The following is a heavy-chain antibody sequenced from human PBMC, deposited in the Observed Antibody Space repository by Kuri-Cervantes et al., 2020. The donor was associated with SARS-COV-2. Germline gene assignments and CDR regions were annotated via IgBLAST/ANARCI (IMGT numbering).Heavy chain of an antibody. D-gene: IGHD2-21*01. Sequence: GESLKISCEASGFSFKTYAMSWVRQAPGKGLEWVAVISYDGTNKDYTASGKGRFTISRDNSQNTLYLQMKSLRTEDTALYYCARDRVGVHDSWGQGTRVTVSS. CDR2: ISYDGTNK. CDR3: ARDRVGVHDS. V-gene: IGHV3-30-3*01. J-gene: IGHJ4*02. CDR1: GFSFKTYA.